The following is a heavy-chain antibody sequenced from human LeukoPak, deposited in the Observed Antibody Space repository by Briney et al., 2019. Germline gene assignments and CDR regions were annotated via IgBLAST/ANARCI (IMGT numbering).Heavy chain of an antibody. Sequence: ASVNVSCKASGYTFTSYDINWVRQATGQGLEWMGWMNPNSGNTGYAQKFQGRVTMTRNTSISTANMEVRSLRSDDTAVYYCARDGYCSGGSCYLYYFDYWGQGTLVTVSS. D-gene: IGHD2-15*01. V-gene: IGHV1-8*01. CDR3: ARDGYCSGGSCYLYYFDY. CDR1: GYTFTSYD. J-gene: IGHJ4*02. CDR2: MNPNSGNT.